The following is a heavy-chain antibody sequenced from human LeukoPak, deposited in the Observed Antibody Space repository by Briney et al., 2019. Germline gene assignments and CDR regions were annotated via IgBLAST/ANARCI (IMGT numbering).Heavy chain of an antibody. V-gene: IGHV3-21*01. Sequence: GSLRLSCAASGFTFSSYSMNWVRQAPGKGLEWVSSISSSSSYIYYADSVKGRFTISRDNAKNSLYLQMNSLRVEDTAVYYCARDTMLGMGNPWGQGTLVTVSS. CDR3: ARDTMLGMGNP. D-gene: IGHD3-10*02. CDR1: GFTFSSYS. CDR2: ISSSSSYI. J-gene: IGHJ5*02.